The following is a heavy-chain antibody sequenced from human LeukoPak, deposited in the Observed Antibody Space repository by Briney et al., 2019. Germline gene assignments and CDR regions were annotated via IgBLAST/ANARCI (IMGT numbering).Heavy chain of an antibody. CDR1: GFTLSNYW. CDR3: ARVLRGGNLDMLFDY. V-gene: IGHV3-15*01. Sequence: PGGSLRLSCAASGFTLSNYWMSWVRQVPGKGLEWVGRIKSKTDGGTTDYAAPVKGRFTISRDDSKNTLYLQMNSLRTEDTAVYYCARVLRGGNLDMLFDYWGQGTLVTVSP. D-gene: IGHD1-26*01. J-gene: IGHJ4*02. CDR2: IKSKTDGGTT.